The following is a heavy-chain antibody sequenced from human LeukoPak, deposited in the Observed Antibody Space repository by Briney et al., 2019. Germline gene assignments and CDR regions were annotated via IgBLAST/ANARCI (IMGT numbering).Heavy chain of an antibody. CDR2: ISSSSSTL. V-gene: IGHV3-48*04. Sequence: PGGSLRVSCAASGLTFSIYSMNWVRQAPGKGLEWVSYISSSSSTLYYADSVKGRFTISRDNAKNSLYLQMNSLRADDTAVCYCARDSGSGWYGLDYWGQGTLVTVSS. CDR1: GLTFSIYS. D-gene: IGHD6-19*01. J-gene: IGHJ4*02. CDR3: ARDSGSGWYGLDY.